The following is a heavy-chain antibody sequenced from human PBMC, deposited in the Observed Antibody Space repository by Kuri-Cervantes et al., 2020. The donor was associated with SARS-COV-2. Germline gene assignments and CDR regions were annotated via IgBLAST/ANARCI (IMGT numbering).Heavy chain of an antibody. CDR1: GFNFSSYS. CDR3: ARDRISSGWYVGYYFDY. CDR2: ISSSSSYI. D-gene: IGHD6-19*01. J-gene: IGHJ4*02. V-gene: IGHV3-21*01. Sequence: ESLKIYCAASGFNFSSYSMNWVRQAPGKGLEWVSSISSSSSYIYYADSVKGRFTISRDNAKNSLYLQMNSLRAEDTAVYYCARDRISSGWYVGYYFDYWGQGTLVTVSS.